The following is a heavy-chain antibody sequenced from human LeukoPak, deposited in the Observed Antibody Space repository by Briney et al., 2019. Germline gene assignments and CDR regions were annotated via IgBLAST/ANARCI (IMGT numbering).Heavy chain of an antibody. D-gene: IGHD6-19*01. CDR3: ARDDAVAGTRDAFDI. J-gene: IGHJ3*02. CDR2: INPSGGST. V-gene: IGHV1-46*01. Sequence: ASVKVSCKASGYTFTSYYMHWVRQAPGQGLEWMGIINPSGGSTSYAQKFQGRVTMTRDTSTSTVYMELSSLRSEDTAVYYCARDDAVAGTRDAFDIWGQGTMVTVSS. CDR1: GYTFTSYY.